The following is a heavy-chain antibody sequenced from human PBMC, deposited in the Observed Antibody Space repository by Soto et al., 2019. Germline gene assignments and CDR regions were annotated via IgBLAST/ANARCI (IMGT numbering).Heavy chain of an antibody. J-gene: IGHJ1*01. CDR2: INPNSGAT. V-gene: IGHV1-2*02. D-gene: IGHD3-22*01. CDR1: GYSFTGYY. CDR3: ARGPFNYDSSGYYVY. Sequence: GASVKVSCKTSGYSFTGYYVHWVRQAPGQGLEWMGWINPNSGATLYARKFQGRVIVSRDTSISTALMELSSLSSDDTAVYYCARGPFNYDSSGYYVYWGQGTLVTVSS.